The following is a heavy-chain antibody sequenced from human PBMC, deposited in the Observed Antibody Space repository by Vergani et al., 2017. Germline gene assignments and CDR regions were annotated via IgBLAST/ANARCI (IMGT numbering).Heavy chain of an antibody. CDR1: GFTFSDYY. CDR3: GRYPPRGSSWYPTPHAFDI. D-gene: IGHD6-13*01. CDR2: ISSSSSYT. J-gene: IGHJ3*02. V-gene: IGHV3-11*05. Sequence: QVQLVESGGGLVKPGGSLRLSCAASGFTFSDYYMSWIRQPPGKGLEWVSYISSSSSYTNYADSVKGRFTISRDNAKNSLYLQMNSLRAEDTAVYYCGRYPPRGSSWYPTPHAFDIWGQGTMVTVSS.